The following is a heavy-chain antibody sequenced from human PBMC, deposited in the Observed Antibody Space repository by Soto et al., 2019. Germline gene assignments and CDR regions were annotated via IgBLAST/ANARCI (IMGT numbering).Heavy chain of an antibody. V-gene: IGHV3-48*02. Sequence: GGSLRLSCAASGFDFSNYGMNWVRQAPGERLEWLSYIASSSSFIYYTDSVKDRFTVSRDDAKNSLYLRMNSLRDEDTAVYYCARAALHGYDYWGQGTLVTVSS. CDR2: IASSSSFI. CDR1: GFDFSNYG. D-gene: IGHD5-18*01. CDR3: ARAALHGYDY. J-gene: IGHJ4*02.